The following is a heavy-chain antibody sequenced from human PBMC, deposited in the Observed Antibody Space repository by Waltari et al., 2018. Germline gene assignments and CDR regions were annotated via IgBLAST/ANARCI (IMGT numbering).Heavy chain of an antibody. V-gene: IGHV3-43*02. Sequence: EVQLLESGGGVVQPGGSLRLSCAASGFTFNDYVMHWVRQAPGKGLEWVALISGNGGRTSYADSVKGRFTISRDNNKNSLHLHMDSLRSEDTALYYCAKDAVSRTITHGMDVWGRGTTVTVSS. D-gene: IGHD1-20*01. CDR1: GFTFNDYV. J-gene: IGHJ6*02. CDR2: ISGNGGRT. CDR3: AKDAVSRTITHGMDV.